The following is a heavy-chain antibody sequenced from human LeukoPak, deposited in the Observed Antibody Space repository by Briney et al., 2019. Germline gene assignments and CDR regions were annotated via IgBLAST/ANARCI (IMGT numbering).Heavy chain of an antibody. J-gene: IGHJ4*02. D-gene: IGHD3-10*01. CDR3: AKDFYGSGSYFDH. CDR1: GFTFSSYT. CDR2: ISGSGGST. V-gene: IGHV3-23*01. Sequence: GGSLRLSCAASGFTFSSYTMSWVRQAPGNGLEWVSAISGSGGSTYYADSVKGRFTISRDNSKNTLYLQMNSLRAEDTAVYYCAKDFYGSGSYFDHWGQGTLVTVSS.